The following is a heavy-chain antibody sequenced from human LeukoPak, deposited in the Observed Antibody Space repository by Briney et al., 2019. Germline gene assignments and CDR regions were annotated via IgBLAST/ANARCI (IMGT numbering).Heavy chain of an antibody. J-gene: IGHJ4*02. CDR1: GFTSNY. CDR3: TREFDSSGYYTGFFDY. CDR2: IRTKAYGGTT. Sequence: PGGSLRLACAASGFTSNYMSWVRQAPGKGLEWVGFIRTKAYGGTTEYVASVKGRFTISRDDSKSIAYLQMNSLKTEDTAVYYCTREFDSSGYYTGFFDYWGQGMLVTVSS. D-gene: IGHD3-22*01. V-gene: IGHV3-49*04.